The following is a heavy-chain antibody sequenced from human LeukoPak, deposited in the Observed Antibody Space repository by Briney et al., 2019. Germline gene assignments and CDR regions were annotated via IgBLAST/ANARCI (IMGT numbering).Heavy chain of an antibody. Sequence: PGGSLRLSCAASGFTFSSYEMNWVRQAPGKGLEWVSAISGSGGSTYYADSVKGRFTISRDNSKNTLYLQMNSLRAEDTAVYYCAKEGSGYDYRTGWDYFDYWGQGTLVTVSS. J-gene: IGHJ4*02. D-gene: IGHD5-12*01. CDR2: ISGSGGST. V-gene: IGHV3-23*01. CDR1: GFTFSSYE. CDR3: AKEGSGYDYRTGWDYFDY.